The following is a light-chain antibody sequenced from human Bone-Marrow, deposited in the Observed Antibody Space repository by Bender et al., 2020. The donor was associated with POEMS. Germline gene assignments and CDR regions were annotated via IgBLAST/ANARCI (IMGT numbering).Light chain of an antibody. CDR3: QSYDTRLGGSI. CDR2: SNN. J-gene: IGLJ2*01. CDR1: SSNIGSNT. V-gene: IGLV1-44*01. Sequence: QSVLTQPPSASGTPGQRVTISCSGSSSNIGSNTVNWYQQLPGAAPKVLIYSNNQRPSGVPDRFSGSKSGASASLAITGLQGEDEADYYCQSYDTRLGGSIFGGGTKLTVL.